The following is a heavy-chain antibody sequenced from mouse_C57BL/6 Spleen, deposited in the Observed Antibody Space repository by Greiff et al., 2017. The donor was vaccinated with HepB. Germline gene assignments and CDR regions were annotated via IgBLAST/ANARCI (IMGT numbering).Heavy chain of an antibody. CDR3: ARGRDYDVGDYFDY. Sequence: EVQLQQSGPELVKPGASVKMSCKASGYTFTDYNMHWVKQSHGKSLEWIGYINPNNGGTSYNQKFKGKATLTVNKSSSTAYMELRSLTSEDSAVYYCARGRDYDVGDYFDYWGQGTTLTVSS. V-gene: IGHV1-22*01. J-gene: IGHJ2*01. D-gene: IGHD2-4*01. CDR2: INPNNGGT. CDR1: GYTFTDYN.